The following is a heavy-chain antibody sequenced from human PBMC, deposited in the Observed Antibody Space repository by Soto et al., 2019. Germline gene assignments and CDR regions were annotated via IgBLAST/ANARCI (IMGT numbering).Heavy chain of an antibody. Sequence: GGSLRLSCADSGFTFSNYGMSWVRQAPGKGLEWVSALPEIGTNTYYADSVKGRFTISRDNSKNTLFLQINNLRAGDTAVYYCAKKSGVGATWYFDYWGQGTLVTVSS. CDR1: GFTFSNYG. D-gene: IGHD1-26*01. CDR3: AKKSGVGATWYFDY. J-gene: IGHJ4*02. V-gene: IGHV3-23*01. CDR2: LPEIGTNT.